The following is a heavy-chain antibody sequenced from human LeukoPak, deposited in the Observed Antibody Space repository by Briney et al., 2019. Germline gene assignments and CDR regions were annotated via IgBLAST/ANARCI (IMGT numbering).Heavy chain of an antibody. J-gene: IGHJ4*02. CDR2: IKQDGSQK. D-gene: IGHD3-22*01. Sequence: GGSLRLSCAASGFTFSSYWMSWVRRGPGKGLEWVANIKQDGSQKFYVDSVKGRFTISRDNAKNSLYLQMNSLRDEDTAVYYCARDWNYYDNSGFYGEYWGQGTLVTVSS. CDR3: ARDWNYYDNSGFYGEY. CDR1: GFTFSSYW. V-gene: IGHV3-7*04.